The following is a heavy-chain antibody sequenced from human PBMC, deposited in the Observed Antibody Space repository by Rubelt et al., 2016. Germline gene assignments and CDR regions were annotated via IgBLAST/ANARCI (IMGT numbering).Heavy chain of an antibody. CDR2: IWYDGSNK. V-gene: IGHV3-33*01. CDR3: ARDKEKLGYCSSTSCPLGPHWFDP. D-gene: IGHD2-2*01. J-gene: IGHJ5*02. Sequence: EGVAVIWYDGSNKYYADSVKGRFTISRDNSKNTLYLQMNSLRAEDTAVYYCARDKEKLGYCSSTSCPLGPHWFDPWGQGTLVTVSS.